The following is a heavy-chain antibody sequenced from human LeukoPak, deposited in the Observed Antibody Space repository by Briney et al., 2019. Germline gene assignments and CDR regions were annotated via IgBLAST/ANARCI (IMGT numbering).Heavy chain of an antibody. CDR1: GFTFRGYA. Sequence: PGGSLRLPCAASGFTFRGYAMAWVRQAPGKGLEWVSSITDSGDVTYYTDSVKGRFTISRDNSKSTLYLQMNSLTAEDTALYFCAKGQTGAPPFYYFFYLDGWGKGSTVIVSS. CDR2: ITDSGDVT. J-gene: IGHJ6*03. CDR3: AKGQTGAPPFYYFFYLDG. V-gene: IGHV3-23*01. D-gene: IGHD2-8*02.